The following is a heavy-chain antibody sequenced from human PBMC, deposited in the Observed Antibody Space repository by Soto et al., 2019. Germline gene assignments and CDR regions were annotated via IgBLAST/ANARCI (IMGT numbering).Heavy chain of an antibody. Sequence: QVQLVESGGGVVQPGRSLRLSCAASGFTFSSYGMHWVRQAPGKGLEWVSVISYDGSNKYYADSVKGRFTISRDNSKNTLYLQMNSLRAEDTAVYYGSQSPDWSGYYTNFDYWGQGTLVTVSS. D-gene: IGHD3-3*01. CDR1: GFTFSSYG. V-gene: IGHV3-30*03. CDR3: SQSPDWSGYYTNFDY. CDR2: ISYDGSNK. J-gene: IGHJ4*02.